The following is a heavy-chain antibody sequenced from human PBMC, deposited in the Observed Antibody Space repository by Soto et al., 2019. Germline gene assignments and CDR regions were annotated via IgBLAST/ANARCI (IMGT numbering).Heavy chain of an antibody. J-gene: IGHJ6*02. D-gene: IGHD2-2*01. CDR3: ARATSHSSSTSCYHYYGMDV. CDR1: GSCFSSYD. CDR2: MNPNSGNT. Sequence: AKVSCTASGSCFSSYDSNYARQATGQGLVLMGWMNPNSGNTGDAQKFQGRVTMTRNTSISTAYMDLSSLRSEDTAVNYCARATSHSSSTSCYHYYGMDVWGQGTTVTVSS. V-gene: IGHV1-8*01.